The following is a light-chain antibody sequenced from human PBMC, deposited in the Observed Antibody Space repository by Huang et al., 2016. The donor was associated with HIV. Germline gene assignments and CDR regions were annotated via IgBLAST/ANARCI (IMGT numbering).Light chain of an antibody. V-gene: IGKV1-8*01. J-gene: IGKJ3*01. CDR1: QDINNF. Sequence: IRMTQSPSSLSASTGDRVTITCRANQDINNFLAWYQQRPGSVPKLLRYAASTLQSGVPSRFSGNGSGTDFTLTIGCLHSEDVATYYCQQYDIHPLTFGPGTRVDIK. CDR2: AAS. CDR3: QQYDIHPLT.